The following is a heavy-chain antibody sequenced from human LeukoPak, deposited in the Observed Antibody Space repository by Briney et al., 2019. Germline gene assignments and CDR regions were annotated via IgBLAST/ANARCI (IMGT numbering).Heavy chain of an antibody. Sequence: RGSLRLSCAASGFTVSSNYMSWVRQAPGKGLERVSVIYSGGSTYYADSVKGRFTISRDNSKNTLYLQMNSLRAEDTAVYYCARAPHGYYDILTGPEGAFDVWGQGTMVTVSS. CDR3: ARAPHGYYDILTGPEGAFDV. J-gene: IGHJ3*01. CDR2: IYSGGST. CDR1: GFTVSSNY. D-gene: IGHD3-9*01. V-gene: IGHV3-53*01.